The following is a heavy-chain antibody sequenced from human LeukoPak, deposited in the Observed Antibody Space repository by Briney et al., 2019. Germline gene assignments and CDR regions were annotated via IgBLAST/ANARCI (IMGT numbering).Heavy chain of an antibody. J-gene: IGHJ4*02. Sequence: GGSLRLSCAASGFTFSSYWMSWVRQAPGKGLEWVANIKQDGSEKYYVDSVKGRFTISRDNAKNSLYLQMNSLRAEDTAVYYCARDLFSIRPDVWFGEVDLEPSDYWGQGTLVTVSS. CDR2: IKQDGSEK. CDR1: GFTFSSYW. V-gene: IGHV3-7*01. CDR3: ARDLFSIRPDVWFGEVDLEPSDY. D-gene: IGHD3-10*01.